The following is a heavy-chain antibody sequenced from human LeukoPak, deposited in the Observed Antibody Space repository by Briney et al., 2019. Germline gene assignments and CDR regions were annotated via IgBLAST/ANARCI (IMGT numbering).Heavy chain of an antibody. CDR2: IRSDGSNK. Sequence: GGSLRLSCAASGFTFGSYGMHWVRQAPGKGQEWVTFIRSDGSNKYYADSVKGQFTISRDNSKNTLYLQLSSLRAEDTAVYYCARRGFRTGWYFDLWGRGTLVTVSS. D-gene: IGHD1-1*01. V-gene: IGHV3-30*02. CDR3: ARRGFRTGWYFDL. CDR1: GFTFGSYG. J-gene: IGHJ2*01.